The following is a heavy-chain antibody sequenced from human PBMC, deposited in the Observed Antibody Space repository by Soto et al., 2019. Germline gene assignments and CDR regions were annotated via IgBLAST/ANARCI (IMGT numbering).Heavy chain of an antibody. Sequence: PGGSLRLSCAASGFTFSYYPLYWVRRAPGKGLEWVSSISGVRDYIRYADSVKGRFAISRDNAKTSLYLQMNSLTAEDTAVYYCAREGVHNYTEYYFDYWGQGTLVTVSS. J-gene: IGHJ4*02. V-gene: IGHV3-21*06. CDR2: ISGVRDYI. D-gene: IGHD3-10*01. CDR1: GFTFSYYP. CDR3: AREGVHNYTEYYFDY.